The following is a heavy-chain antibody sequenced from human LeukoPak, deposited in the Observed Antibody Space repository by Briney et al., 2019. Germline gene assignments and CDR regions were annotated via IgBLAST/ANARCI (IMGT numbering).Heavy chain of an antibody. D-gene: IGHD3-22*01. J-gene: IGHJ4*02. CDR1: GFTFSSYS. V-gene: IGHV3-48*01. CDR2: ISSRSSTI. Sequence: PGGSLRLSCAASGFTFSSYSMNWVRQAPGKGLEWVSYISSRSSTIYYADSVKGRFAISRDNAKNSLYLQMNSLRAEDTAVYYCARDSNYYDSSGYLIDYWGQGTLVTVSS. CDR3: ARDSNYYDSSGYLIDY.